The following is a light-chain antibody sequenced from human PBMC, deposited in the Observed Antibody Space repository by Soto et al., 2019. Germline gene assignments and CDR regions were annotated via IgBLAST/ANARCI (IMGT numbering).Light chain of an antibody. CDR2: AAS. Sequence: DIQMTQSPSSLSASVGDRVTITCRASQSISNYLDWYQLKPGKAPKLLIYAASSLESGVPSRFTGSGSGTDFTLTISNLQAEDFAVYYCQHNYNVPPWTFGQGTKVEIK. CDR1: QSISNY. CDR3: QHNYNVPPWT. V-gene: IGKV1-39*01. J-gene: IGKJ1*01.